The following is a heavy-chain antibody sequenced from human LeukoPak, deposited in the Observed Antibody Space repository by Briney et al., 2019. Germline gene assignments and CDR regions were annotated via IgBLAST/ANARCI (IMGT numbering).Heavy chain of an antibody. CDR2: INRDGSTT. D-gene: IGHD3-10*01. J-gene: IGHJ4*02. CDR3: ARDKKSGESSEIDY. CDR1: GFTFSNYW. V-gene: IGHV3-74*01. Sequence: PGGSLRLSCAASGFTFSNYWVHWVRQAPGKGLVWVSRINRDGSTTNYADSVKGRFTVSRDNVKNTLNLQMNSLRAEDTAVYYCARDKKSGESSEIDYWGQGTLVTVSS.